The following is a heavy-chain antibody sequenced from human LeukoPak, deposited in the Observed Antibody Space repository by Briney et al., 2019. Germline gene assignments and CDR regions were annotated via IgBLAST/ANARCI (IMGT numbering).Heavy chain of an antibody. D-gene: IGHD2-8*01. Sequence: ASVKVSCKVSGYTLTELSMHWVRQAPGKGLEWMGGFDPEDGETIYAQKFQGRVTMTEDTSTDTAYMELSNLRSEDTAVYYCATVYGRASVPNWFDPWGQGTLVTVSS. CDR1: GYTLTELS. V-gene: IGHV1-24*01. CDR2: FDPEDGET. CDR3: ATVYGRASVPNWFDP. J-gene: IGHJ5*02.